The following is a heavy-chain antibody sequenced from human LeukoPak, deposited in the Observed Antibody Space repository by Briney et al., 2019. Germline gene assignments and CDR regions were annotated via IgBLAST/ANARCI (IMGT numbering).Heavy chain of an antibody. D-gene: IGHD1-26*01. CDR3: ARDLSLIEWELPDYFDY. CDR2: ISAYNGNT. V-gene: IGHV1-18*01. CDR1: GYTFTSYG. J-gene: IGHJ4*02. Sequence: ASVKVSFKASGYTFTSYGISWVRQAPGQGLEWMGWISAYNGNTNYAQKLQGRVTMTTDTSTSTAYMELRSLRSDDTAVYYCARDLSLIEWELPDYFDYWGQGTLVTVSS.